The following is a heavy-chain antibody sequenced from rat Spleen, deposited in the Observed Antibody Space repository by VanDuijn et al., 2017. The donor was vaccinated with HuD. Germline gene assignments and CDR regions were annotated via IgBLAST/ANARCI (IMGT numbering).Heavy chain of an antibody. CDR2: INYDGSST. Sequence: EVQLVESGGGLVQPGRSLKLSCAASGFTFSDHYMAWVRQAPTKGLEWVATINYDGSSTFYRDSVRARFTISRDNAKNTLYLQMDSLRSEDTATYYCATITAVHWFAFWGQGTLVTVSS. V-gene: IGHV5-7*01. CDR1: GFTFSDHY. J-gene: IGHJ3*01. D-gene: IGHD1-12*01. CDR3: ATITAVHWFAF.